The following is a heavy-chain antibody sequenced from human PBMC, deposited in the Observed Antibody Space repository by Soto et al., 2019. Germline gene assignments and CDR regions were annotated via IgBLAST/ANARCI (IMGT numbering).Heavy chain of an antibody. J-gene: IGHJ4*02. V-gene: IGHV1-18*01. CDR3: ARDLDGSGSYYTDY. Sequence: ASVKVSCKASGYVFISYGISWVRQAPGQGLEWMGWISRHNGNTNYAQKFQGRVTMTTDASTSTAYMELRSLRSDDTAVYYCARDLDGSGSYYTDYWGRGTLVTVSS. CDR2: ISRHNGNT. D-gene: IGHD3-10*01. CDR1: GYVFISYG.